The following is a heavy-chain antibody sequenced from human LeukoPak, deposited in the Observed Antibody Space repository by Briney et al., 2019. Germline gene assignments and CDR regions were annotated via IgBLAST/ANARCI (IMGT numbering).Heavy chain of an antibody. D-gene: IGHD6-19*01. CDR3: ARVREYSSGLDY. CDR1: GGSISSYY. CDR2: IYYSGST. V-gene: IGHV4-59*01. J-gene: IGHJ4*02. Sequence: PSETLSLTCTVSGGSISSYYWSWIRQPPGKGLEWIGYIYYSGSTNYNPSLKSRVTISVDTSKNQFSLKLSSVTAADTAVYYCARVREYSSGLDYWGQGTLVTVSS.